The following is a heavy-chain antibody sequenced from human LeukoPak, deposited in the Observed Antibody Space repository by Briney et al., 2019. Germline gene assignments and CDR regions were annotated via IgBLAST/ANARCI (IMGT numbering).Heavy chain of an antibody. CDR2: IRYDGSNK. D-gene: IGHD2-15*01. V-gene: IGHV3-30*02. CDR1: GFTFISYS. Sequence: GGSLRLSCAASGFTFISYSIHWVRQAPGKGLEWVAFIRYDGSNKYYADSVKGRFTISRDNSKNTVYLQMNSLRAEDTAVYYCARGARDAVVAATVGLSLNYWGQGTLVTVSS. CDR3: ARGARDAVVAATVGLSLNY. J-gene: IGHJ4*02.